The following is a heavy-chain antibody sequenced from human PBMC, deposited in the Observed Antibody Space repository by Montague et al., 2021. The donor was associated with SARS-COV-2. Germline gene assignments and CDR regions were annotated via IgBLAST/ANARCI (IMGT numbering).Heavy chain of an antibody. Sequence: SETLSLTCTVSGGSISSYYWSWIRQPPGKGLEWIGYIYYSGSTNYNPSLKSRVTISVDTSKNQFSLKVRSVTAADTAVYYCARGDYYDSTGYYDYWDQGTLGTVSS. CDR1: GGSISSYY. CDR3: ARGDYYDSTGYYDY. CDR2: IYYSGST. J-gene: IGHJ4*01. V-gene: IGHV4-59*01. D-gene: IGHD3-22*01.